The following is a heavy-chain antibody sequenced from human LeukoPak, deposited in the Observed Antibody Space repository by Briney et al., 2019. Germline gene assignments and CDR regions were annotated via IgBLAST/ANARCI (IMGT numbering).Heavy chain of an antibody. Sequence: SETLALTFSVLGGSISHSCYYWSWIRQPPGNGLEWIGYIYYSGRTKYNPSLKRRVTISVDTSKNQFSLKLRSVTAAHTAVLFCPRGKYYDSSTYYRAFDIWGQGTMVTVCS. J-gene: IGHJ3*02. CDR3: PRGKYYDSSTYYRAFDI. D-gene: IGHD3-22*01. CDR2: IYYSGRT. V-gene: IGHV4-61*01. CDR1: GGSISHSCYY.